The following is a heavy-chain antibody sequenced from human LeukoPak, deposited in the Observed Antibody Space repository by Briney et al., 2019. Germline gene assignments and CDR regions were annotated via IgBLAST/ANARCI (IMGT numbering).Heavy chain of an antibody. CDR1: GFTFSSYS. CDR2: IQYDGSNE. V-gene: IGHV3-21*05. CDR3: ARKDYGDYVDHFDY. J-gene: IGHJ4*02. Sequence: GGSLRLSCAVSGFTFSSYSMNWVRQAPGKGLEWVAYIQYDGSNEQYANSVKGRFTISRDNAKNSLYLQMNSLRAEDTAVYYCARKDYGDYVDHFDYWGQGTLVTVSS. D-gene: IGHD4-17*01.